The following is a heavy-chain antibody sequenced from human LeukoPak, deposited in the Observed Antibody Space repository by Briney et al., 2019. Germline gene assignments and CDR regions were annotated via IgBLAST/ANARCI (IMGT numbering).Heavy chain of an antibody. Sequence: PGGSLRLSCAASGFTFGDYAMHWVRQAPGKGLEWVSGISWNSGSIGYADSVKGRFTISRDNAKNSLYLQMNSLRAEDTAVYYCAKELGSPLSRGAFDIWGQGTMVTVSS. D-gene: IGHD7-27*01. V-gene: IGHV3-9*01. CDR1: GFTFGDYA. J-gene: IGHJ3*02. CDR2: ISWNSGSI. CDR3: AKELGSPLSRGAFDI.